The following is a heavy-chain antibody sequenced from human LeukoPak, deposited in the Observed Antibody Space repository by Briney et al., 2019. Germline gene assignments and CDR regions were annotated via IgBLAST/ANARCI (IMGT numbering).Heavy chain of an antibody. Sequence: SETLSLTCAVDGGSFSGFYWSWVRQTPGKGLEWIGDINLTGNTNYNPSLTDYNPSLKSRVTISVDSSNDELSLKVTSLTAADTGVYYRARVRHDPLEYGYYMDVWGKGATVTVSS. CDR3: ARVRHDPLEYGYYMDV. CDR1: GGSFSGFY. J-gene: IGHJ6*03. D-gene: IGHD3-3*01. CDR2: INLTGNT. V-gene: IGHV4-34*01.